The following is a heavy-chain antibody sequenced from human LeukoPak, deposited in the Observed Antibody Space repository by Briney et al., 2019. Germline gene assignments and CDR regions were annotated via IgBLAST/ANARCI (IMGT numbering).Heavy chain of an antibody. CDR2: ISSSGSTI. V-gene: IGHV3-48*03. J-gene: IGHJ6*04. CDR1: GFTFSSYE. D-gene: IGHD3-10*02. CDR3: AELGITMIGGV. Sequence: GGSLRLSCAASGFTFSSYEMNWVRQASGKGLEWVSYISSSGSTIYYADSVKGRFTISRDNVKNSLYLQMNSLRAEDTAVYYCAELGITMIGGVWGKGTTVTISS.